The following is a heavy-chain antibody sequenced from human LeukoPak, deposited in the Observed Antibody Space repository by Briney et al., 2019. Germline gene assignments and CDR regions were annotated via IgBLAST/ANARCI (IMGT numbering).Heavy chain of an antibody. D-gene: IGHD4-17*01. CDR3: TRDYGDYGDDVFDV. J-gene: IGHJ3*01. V-gene: IGHV1-18*01. CDR1: GYTFTTYG. Sequence: ASVKVSCKTSGYTFTTYGINWVRQAPGQGLEWMGWISPYHGNTKYAYGLQDRVTLTTDASATTAYMELSGLRPDDTAVYYCTRDYGDYGDDVFDVWGQGTMVIVSS. CDR2: ISPYHGNT.